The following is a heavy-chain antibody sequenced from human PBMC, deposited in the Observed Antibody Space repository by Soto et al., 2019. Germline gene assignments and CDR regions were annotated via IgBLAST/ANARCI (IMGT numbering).Heavy chain of an antibody. V-gene: IGHV4-61*08. CDR2: IYYSGST. CDR3: ARGYYYDSSGYYPITFDY. Sequence: LSLTCTVSGGSISSGDYYWSWIRQPPGKGLEWIGYIYYSGSTNYNPSLKSRVTISVDTSKNQFSLKLSSVTAADTAVYYCARGYYYDSSGYYPITFDYWGQGTLVTVSS. J-gene: IGHJ4*02. CDR1: GGSISSGDYY. D-gene: IGHD3-22*01.